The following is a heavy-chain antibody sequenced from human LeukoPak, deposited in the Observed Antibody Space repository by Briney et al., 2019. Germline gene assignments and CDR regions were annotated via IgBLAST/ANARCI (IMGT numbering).Heavy chain of an antibody. V-gene: IGHV3-30*04. Sequence: PGRSLRLSCAASGFTFSSYAMHWVRQAPGKGLEWVAVISYDGSNKYYADSVKGRFTISRDNSKNTLYLQMNSLRAEDTAVYYCARYAPSGSGNPFAAYYYYMDVWGKGTTVTVSS. CDR2: ISYDGSNK. CDR1: GFTFSSYA. J-gene: IGHJ6*03. CDR3: ARYAPSGSGNPFAAYYYYMDV. D-gene: IGHD3-10*01.